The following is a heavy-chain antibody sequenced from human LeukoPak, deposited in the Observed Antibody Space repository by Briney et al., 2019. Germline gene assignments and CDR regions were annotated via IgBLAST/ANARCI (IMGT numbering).Heavy chain of an antibody. CDR2: INHSGST. Sequence: PSETLSLTRAVYGGSFSGYYWSWIRQPPGKGLEWIGEINHSGSTNYNPSLKSRATISVDTSKNQFSLKLSSVTAADTAVYYCARVPIVVVAATDYFDYWGQGTLVTVSS. V-gene: IGHV4-34*01. CDR1: GGSFSGYY. CDR3: ARVPIVVVAATDYFDY. J-gene: IGHJ4*02. D-gene: IGHD2-15*01.